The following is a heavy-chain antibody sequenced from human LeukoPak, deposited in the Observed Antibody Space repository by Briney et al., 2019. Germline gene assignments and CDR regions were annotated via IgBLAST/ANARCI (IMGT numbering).Heavy chain of an antibody. CDR2: IFYSGSI. CDR1: IGSISTMNYY. D-gene: IGHD3-9*01. V-gene: IGHV4-39*07. J-gene: IGHJ3*02. Sequence: NSSETLSLTCTVSIGSISTMNYYWRWVRQPPAKARDWIGNIFYSGSISYLPSRKIRATLSLDTASNQSSLEQNSVPGPGRAFYYCAKSTGYGLIDIWGQGTMVTDSS. CDR3: AKSTGYGLIDI.